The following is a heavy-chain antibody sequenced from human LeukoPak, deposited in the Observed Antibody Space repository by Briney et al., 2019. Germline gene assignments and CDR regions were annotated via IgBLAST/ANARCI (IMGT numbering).Heavy chain of an antibody. CDR2: IKQHVSEK. V-gene: IGHV3-7*01. Sequence: GGSLRLSCAASGLTFSSYWMTWIRQAQGKGLEWVANIKQHVSEKYYVDSVKGRFTISRDNAKNSLYLQMNSLTAEDTGVYYCARDTGGGYSCYDCWGQGTLVTVSS. J-gene: IGHJ4*02. CDR3: ARDTGGGYSCYDC. CDR1: GLTFSSYW. D-gene: IGHD5-18*01.